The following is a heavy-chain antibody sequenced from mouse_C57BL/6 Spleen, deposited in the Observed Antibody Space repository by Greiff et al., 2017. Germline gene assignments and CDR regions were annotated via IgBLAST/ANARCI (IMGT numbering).Heavy chain of an antibody. V-gene: IGHV1-15*01. Sequence: VQVVESGAELVRPGASVTLSCKASGYTFTDYEMHWVKQTPVHGLEWIGAIDPETGGTAYNQKFKGKAILTADKSSSTAYMELRSLTSEDSAVYYCTRQGSSGYGYWGQGTTLTVAS. CDR2: IDPETGGT. CDR3: TRQGSSGYGY. CDR1: GYTFTDYE. J-gene: IGHJ2*01. D-gene: IGHD3-2*02.